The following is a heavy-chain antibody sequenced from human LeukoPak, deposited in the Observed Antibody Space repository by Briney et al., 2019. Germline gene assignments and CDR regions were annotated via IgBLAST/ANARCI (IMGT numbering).Heavy chain of an antibody. CDR1: GFTFSSYG. D-gene: IGHD2-2*01. CDR3: AKDRPIGYCSSTSCYELDY. V-gene: IGHV3-30*18. Sequence: GGSLRLSCAASGFTFSSYGMHWVRQAPGKGLEWVAVISYDGSNKYYADSVKGRFTISRDNSKSTLYLQMNSLRAEDTAVYYCAKDRPIGYCSSTSCYELDYWGQGTLVTVSS. CDR2: ISYDGSNK. J-gene: IGHJ4*02.